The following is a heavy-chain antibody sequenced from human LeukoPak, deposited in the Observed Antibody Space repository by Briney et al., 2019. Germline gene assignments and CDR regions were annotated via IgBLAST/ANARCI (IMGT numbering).Heavy chain of an antibody. CDR3: ARCAATMNTYYFDY. V-gene: IGHV4-4*02. J-gene: IGHJ4*02. CDR2: IYHSGST. CDR1: GTSIVGINW. D-gene: IGHD5-12*01. Sequence: SETLSLTCAVSGTSIVGINWWRWVRPSPGKELEWIGEIYHSGSTYYNPSLKIRVTISVDTSKNQFSLKLSSVTAADTAVYYCARCAATMNTYYFDYWGQGTLVTVSS.